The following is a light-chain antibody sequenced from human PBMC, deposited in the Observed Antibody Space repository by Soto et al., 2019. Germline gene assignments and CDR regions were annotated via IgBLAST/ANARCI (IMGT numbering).Light chain of an antibody. CDR2: EAR. CDR1: SGDVGSYHY. Sequence: QSALTQLASLSGSPGQTITISCTATSGDVGSYHYVSWYQQHPGKAPKLMIYEARNRPSWAPTRFSGSKSGNTASLTLSGLQAHDEAADYCSSLTGSTPRYVFGCGTKVTVL. CDR3: SSLTGSTPRYV. V-gene: IGLV2-14*01. J-gene: IGLJ1*01.